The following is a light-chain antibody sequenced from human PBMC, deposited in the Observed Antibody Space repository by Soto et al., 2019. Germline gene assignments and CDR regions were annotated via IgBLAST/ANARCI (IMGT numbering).Light chain of an antibody. J-gene: IGKJ3*01. CDR2: GAS. CDR1: QSVSSSY. V-gene: IGKV3-20*01. Sequence: EIVLTQSPGTLSLSPGERATLSCRASQSVSSSYLAWYQQNPGPAPRLLIYGASSRATAIPDRVSGSGSGTDFTLTVSRLESEDFGVYYCEQDGSSPFTFGPGTIVDIK. CDR3: EQDGSSPFT.